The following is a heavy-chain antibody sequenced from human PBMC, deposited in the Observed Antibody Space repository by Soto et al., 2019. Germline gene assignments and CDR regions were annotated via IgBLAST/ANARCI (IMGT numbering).Heavy chain of an antibody. CDR1: GFTVSSNY. Sequence: EVQLVESGGGLVQPGGSLRLSCAASGFTVSSNYMSWVRQAPGKGLEWVSVIYSGGSTYYADSVKGRFTISRDNSKNTLYLQMNSLRAEDTAVYYCAREVFYGSGSYYPYYYYYYYMDVWGKGTTVTVSS. J-gene: IGHJ6*03. CDR2: IYSGGST. V-gene: IGHV3-66*01. D-gene: IGHD3-10*01. CDR3: AREVFYGSGSYYPYYYYYYYMDV.